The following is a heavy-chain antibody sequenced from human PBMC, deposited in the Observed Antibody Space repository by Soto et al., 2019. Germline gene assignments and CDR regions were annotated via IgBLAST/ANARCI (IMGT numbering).Heavy chain of an antibody. Sequence: PSETLSLTCTVSGGSISSYFWSWIRQPPGKGLEWIGYFYYSGSTNYNPSLKSRVTISLDTSKNQFSLKLSSVTAADTAVYYCARGALTTYFDYWGQGTLVTVS. CDR1: GGSISSYF. CDR3: ARGALTTYFDY. J-gene: IGHJ4*02. V-gene: IGHV4-59*01. CDR2: FYYSGST.